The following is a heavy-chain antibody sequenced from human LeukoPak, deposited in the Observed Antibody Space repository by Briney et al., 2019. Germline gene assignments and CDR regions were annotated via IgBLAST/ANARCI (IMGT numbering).Heavy chain of an antibody. Sequence: GGSLRLSCAASGFTFSSYAMSWVRQAPGKGLEWVSVIYSGGSTYYSDSVKGRFTISRDNPKNPVYLQMNRLRAEDTAVCYCARDRVLRYFDGTYYYYYYYMDVWGKGTTVTVSS. D-gene: IGHD3-9*01. CDR1: GFTFSSYA. J-gene: IGHJ6*03. CDR3: ARDRVLRYFDGTYYYYYYYMDV. CDR2: IYSGGST. V-gene: IGHV3-66*02.